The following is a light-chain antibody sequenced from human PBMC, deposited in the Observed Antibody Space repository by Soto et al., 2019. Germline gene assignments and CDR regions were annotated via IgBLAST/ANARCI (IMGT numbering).Light chain of an antibody. CDR2: LNSDGSH. Sequence: QPVLTQSPSASASLGASVKLTCTLSSGHSSYAIAWHQQQPEKGPRYLMKLNSDGSHNKGDGIPDRFSGSSSGAECYLTISSLQSEDEADYYCQTWGTGPWVFGGGTKLTVL. CDR3: QTWGTGPWV. CDR1: SGHSSYA. V-gene: IGLV4-69*01. J-gene: IGLJ3*02.